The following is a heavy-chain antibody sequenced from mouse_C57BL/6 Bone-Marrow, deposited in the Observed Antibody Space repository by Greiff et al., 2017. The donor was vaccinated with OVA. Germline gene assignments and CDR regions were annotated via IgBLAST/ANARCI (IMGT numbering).Heavy chain of an antibody. CDR3: ARGRDDYSWFAY. CDR2: IDPSDSET. J-gene: IGHJ3*01. CDR1: GYTFTSYW. Sequence: VQLQQPGAELVRPGSSVKLSCKASGYTFTSYWMHWVKQRPIQGLEWIGNIDPSDSETHYNQKFKDKATLTVDKSSSTAYMQLINLTSEDSAVSYCARGRDDYSWFAYWGQGTLLTVSA. V-gene: IGHV1-52*01. D-gene: IGHD2-4*01.